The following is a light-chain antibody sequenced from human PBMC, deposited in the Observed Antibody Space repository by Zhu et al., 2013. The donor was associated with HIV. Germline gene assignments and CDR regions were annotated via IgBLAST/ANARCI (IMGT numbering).Light chain of an antibody. CDR1: QSISSY. CDR3: QQSYSTPLT. CDR2: AAS. V-gene: IGKV1-39*01. Sequence: DIQMTQSPSSLSASVGDRVTITCRASQSISSYLNWYQQKPGKAPKLLIYAASSLQSGVPSRFSGSGSGTDFTLTISSLQPEDFATYYCQQSYSTPLTFGLDQSGYQT. J-gene: IGKJ3*01.